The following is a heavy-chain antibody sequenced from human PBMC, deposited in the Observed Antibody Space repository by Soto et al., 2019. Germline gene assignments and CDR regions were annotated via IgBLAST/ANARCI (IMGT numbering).Heavy chain of an antibody. D-gene: IGHD2-15*01. CDR1: DYSFNSYG. J-gene: IGHJ4*02. CDR2: LSGDNGDI. CDR3: AGSRGFGFDF. Sequence: QVQLVQSGDELKKPGASVKVSCKASDYSFNSYGITWVRKAPGQGLEWMGWLSGDNGDIKYAQKFQGRVTMTTDMSTSTVYMELRSLSSDDTVVYFCAGSRGFGFDFWGQGTLVTVSS. V-gene: IGHV1-18*01.